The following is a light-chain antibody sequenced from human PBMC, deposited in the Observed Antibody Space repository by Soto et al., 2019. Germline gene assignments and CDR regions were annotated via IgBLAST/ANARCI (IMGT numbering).Light chain of an antibody. CDR3: QSYDSRLGGSV. J-gene: IGLJ1*01. CDR1: SSNIGTYT. Sequence: QSALTQPPSVSGTPGQRVTISCSGGSSNIGTYTVNWYQQLPGTAPKLLLTGDTSRPSGVPDRFSGSKSGASASLAITDLQAEDEADYYCQSYDSRLGGSVFGTGTKVTVL. V-gene: IGLV1-40*01. CDR2: GDT.